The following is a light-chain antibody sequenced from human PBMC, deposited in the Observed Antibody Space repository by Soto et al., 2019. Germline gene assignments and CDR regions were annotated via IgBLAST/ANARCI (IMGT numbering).Light chain of an antibody. CDR2: QDS. CDR3: QAWDSSTYV. J-gene: IGLJ1*01. V-gene: IGLV3-1*01. CDR1: KLGDKS. Sequence: SYELTQPPSVSVSPGQTASITCSGDKLGDKSASWYQQKPGQSPVLVIYQDSKRPSGIPERFSGSTSGNTATLTISGTQAMDEADYYCQAWDSSTYVFGTGTKLTV.